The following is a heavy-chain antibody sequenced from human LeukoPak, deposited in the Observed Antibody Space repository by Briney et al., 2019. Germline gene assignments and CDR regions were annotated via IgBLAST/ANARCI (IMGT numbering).Heavy chain of an antibody. V-gene: IGHV4-38-2*02. CDR2: IYHSGSA. Sequence: SETLSLTCTVSGYSINRGYYWGWIRPPPGKGLGWIGNIYHSGSAYYNPSLKGRVTISVDTSKNQFSLKLTSVTAADTAVYYCARVYEDFSGFPVWYFDLWGRGTLVTVSS. CDR3: ARVYEDFSGFPVWYFDL. D-gene: IGHD6-19*01. CDR1: GYSINRGYY. J-gene: IGHJ2*01.